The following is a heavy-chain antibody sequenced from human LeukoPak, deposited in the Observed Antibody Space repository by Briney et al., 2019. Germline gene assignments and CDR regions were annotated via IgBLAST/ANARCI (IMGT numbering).Heavy chain of an antibody. Sequence: GGSLRLSCAASGFTFSDHYMDWVRQAPGKGLECVGRTRNKANSYTTEYAASVKGRFTISRDDSKNSLYLQMNSLKTEDTAVYYCARGGYDDYYYYYYMDVWGKGTTVTVSS. CDR3: ARGGYDDYYYYYYMDV. J-gene: IGHJ6*03. V-gene: IGHV3-72*01. CDR1: GFTFSDHY. CDR2: TRNKANSYTT. D-gene: IGHD5-12*01.